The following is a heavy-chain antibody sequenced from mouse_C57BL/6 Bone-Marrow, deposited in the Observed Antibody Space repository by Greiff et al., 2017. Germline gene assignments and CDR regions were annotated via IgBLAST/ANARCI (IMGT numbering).Heavy chain of an antibody. D-gene: IGHD1-1*02. CDR2: IYPGDGDT. CDR1: GYAFSSSW. CDR3: ARFTLSSYAMDY. Sequence: VQLQEPGPELVKPGASVKISCKASGYAFSSSWMHWVKQRPGKGLEWIGRIYPGDGDTNYTGKFKGKATLTADKSSSTAYMQLSSLTSDDSAVYFCARFTLSSYAMDYWGQGTSVTVSS. V-gene: IGHV1-82*01. J-gene: IGHJ4*01.